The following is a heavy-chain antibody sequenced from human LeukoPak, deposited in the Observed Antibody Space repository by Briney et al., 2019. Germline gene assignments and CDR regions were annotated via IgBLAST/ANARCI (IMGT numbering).Heavy chain of an antibody. Sequence: PSETLSLTCAIYGGSFSGYYWSWIRQPPGKGLEWIGEINHSGSTNYNPSLKSRVTISVDTSKNQFSLKLSSVTAADTAVYYCARVFVVVPAAYNWFDPWGQGTLVTVSS. J-gene: IGHJ5*02. V-gene: IGHV4-34*01. D-gene: IGHD2-2*01. CDR3: ARVFVVVPAAYNWFDP. CDR1: GGSFSGYY. CDR2: INHSGST.